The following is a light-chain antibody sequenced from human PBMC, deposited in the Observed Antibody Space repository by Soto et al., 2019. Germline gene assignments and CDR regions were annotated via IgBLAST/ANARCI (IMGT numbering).Light chain of an antibody. V-gene: IGKV3-11*01. CDR1: QSVSSY. CDR2: DVS. CDR3: QQPSHWPNT. J-gene: IGKJ5*01. Sequence: EIVLTQSPATLSLSSGERATLSCGASQSVSSYLAYYPQKPDQAPLVLIYDVSNRCTGIPARFSGSGSGTDLTLTISRLEPEDFDVYAFQQPSHWPNTFGQGERRE.